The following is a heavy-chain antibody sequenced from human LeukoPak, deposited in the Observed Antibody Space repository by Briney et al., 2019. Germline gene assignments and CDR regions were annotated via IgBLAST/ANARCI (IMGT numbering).Heavy chain of an antibody. CDR1: GYTFTVYY. J-gene: IGHJ5*02. V-gene: IGHV1-2*02. CDR2: INPNSGGT. CDR3: ARERISGNWFDP. D-gene: IGHD3-3*01. Sequence: VASVKVSCKVSGYTFTVYYMHWVRQAPGQGLEWLGWINPNSGGTNYAQNFQGRVTMTRDTSISTAYMELSRLRSDDTAVYYCARERISGNWFDPWGQGTLVTVSS.